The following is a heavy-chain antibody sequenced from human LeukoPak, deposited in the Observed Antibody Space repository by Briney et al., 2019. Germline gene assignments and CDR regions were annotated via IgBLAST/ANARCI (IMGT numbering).Heavy chain of an antibody. CDR3: ARVRSSPDDYGGNPYYFDY. D-gene: IGHD4-23*01. CDR1: GGSISSSSYY. J-gene: IGHJ4*02. CDR2: IYYSGST. Sequence: PSETLSLTCTVSGGSISSSSYYWGWIRQPPGKGLEWIGSIYYSGSTYYNPSLKSRVTISVDTSKNQFSLKLSSVTAADTAVYYCARVRSSPDDYGGNPYYFDYWGQGTLVTVSS. V-gene: IGHV4-39*07.